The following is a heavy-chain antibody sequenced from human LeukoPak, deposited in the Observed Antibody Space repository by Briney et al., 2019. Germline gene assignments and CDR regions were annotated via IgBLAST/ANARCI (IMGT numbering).Heavy chain of an antibody. V-gene: IGHV3-21*01. CDR1: GLIGSDGY. CDR2: ISSSSSYI. CDR3: ARDDRYQLLSTFDY. D-gene: IGHD2-2*01. Sequence: GGSLRLSCAVSGLIGSDGYMSWVRQAPGKGLEWVSSISSSSSYIYYADSVKGRFTISRDNAKNSLYLQMNSLRAEDTAVYYCARDDRYQLLSTFDYWGQGTLVTVSS. J-gene: IGHJ4*02.